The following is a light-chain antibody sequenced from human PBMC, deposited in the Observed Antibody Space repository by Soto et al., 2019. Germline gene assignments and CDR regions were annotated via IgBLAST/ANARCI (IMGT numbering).Light chain of an antibody. Sequence: QSVLTQPASVSGSPGQSITISCTGTSSDVGSHNLVSWYQQFPGKAPKLIIFEASKRPSGVSNRFSGSKSGSTASLTISGLQAEDDAAYYCCSNAAGSTYVFGSGTKVTVL. V-gene: IGLV2-23*01. J-gene: IGLJ1*01. CDR2: EAS. CDR3: CSNAAGSTYV. CDR1: SSDVGSHNL.